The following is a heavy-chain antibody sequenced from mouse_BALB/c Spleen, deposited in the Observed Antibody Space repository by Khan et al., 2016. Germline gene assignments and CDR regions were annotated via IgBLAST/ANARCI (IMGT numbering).Heavy chain of an antibody. Sequence: EVELVESGGGLVKPGGSLKLSCAASGFTFSSYAMSWVRQTPEKRLEWVASISSGGNTFYPDSLKGRFTIPRDNARNILYLQMSSLRSEDTAMYYCTRGGTTVVDYFDYWGQGTTLTVSS. CDR2: ISSGGNT. CDR3: TRGGTTVVDYFDY. D-gene: IGHD1-1*01. J-gene: IGHJ2*01. CDR1: GFTFSSYA. V-gene: IGHV5-6-5*01.